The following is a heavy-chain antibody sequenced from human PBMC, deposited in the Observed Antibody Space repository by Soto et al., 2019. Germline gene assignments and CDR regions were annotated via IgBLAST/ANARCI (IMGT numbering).Heavy chain of an antibody. V-gene: IGHV2-5*02. J-gene: IGHJ4*02. CDR3: AHVFWRGIKHYFDY. CDR2: IYWDDDK. D-gene: IGHD2-21*01. CDR1: GFSLSTYGMG. Sequence: QITLKESGPTLVKPTQTLTLTCTFSGFSLSTYGMGMGWIRQPPGKAPEWLSVIYWDDDKRYSPSLKSRLTITQDTPKSQVVLTMTDVDPVDTATYYCAHVFWRGIKHYFDYWGQGSLVTVSS.